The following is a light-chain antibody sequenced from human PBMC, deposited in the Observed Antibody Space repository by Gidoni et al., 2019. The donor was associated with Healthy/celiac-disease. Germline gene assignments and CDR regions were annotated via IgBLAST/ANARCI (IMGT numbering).Light chain of an antibody. V-gene: IGKV3-20*01. CDR3: QQYGSSPWT. CDR2: GAS. CDR1: QRVSSSY. J-gene: IGKJ1*01. Sequence: ELVLTQSPGTLSLSPGERATLSCRASQRVSSSYLAWYQQKPGQAPMLLIYGASSRATGIPDRFSGSGSGTDFTLTISRLEPEYFAVYYCQQYGSSPWTFGQGTKVEIK.